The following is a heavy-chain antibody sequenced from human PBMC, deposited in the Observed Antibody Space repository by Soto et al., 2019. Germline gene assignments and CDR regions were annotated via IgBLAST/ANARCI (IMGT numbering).Heavy chain of an antibody. CDR1: GFTFSNAW. D-gene: IGHD3-22*01. CDR3: TTEPLYYYDSSGYYYVSSDY. V-gene: IGHV3-15*07. Sequence: PGGSLRLSCAASGFTFSNAWMNWVRQAPGKGLEWVGRIKSKTDGGTTDYAAPVKGRFTISRDDSKNTLYLQMNSLKTEDTAVYYCTTEPLYYYDSSGYYYVSSDYWGQGTLVTVSS. CDR2: IKSKTDGGTT. J-gene: IGHJ4*02.